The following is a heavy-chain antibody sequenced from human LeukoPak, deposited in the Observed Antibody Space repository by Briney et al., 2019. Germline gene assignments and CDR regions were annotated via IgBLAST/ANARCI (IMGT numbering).Heavy chain of an antibody. CDR3: ARAPSIAAIRHAFDI. Sequence: SETLSLTCTVSGGSISSSSYYWGWIRQPAGKGLEWIGRIYTSGSTNYNPSLKSRVTMSVDTSKNQFSLKLSSVTAADTAVYYCARAPSIAAIRHAFDIWGQGTMVTVSS. D-gene: IGHD6-6*01. CDR1: GGSISSSSYY. CDR2: IYTSGST. J-gene: IGHJ3*02. V-gene: IGHV4-61*02.